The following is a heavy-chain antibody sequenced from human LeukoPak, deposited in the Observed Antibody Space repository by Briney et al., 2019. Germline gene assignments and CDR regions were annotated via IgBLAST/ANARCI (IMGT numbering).Heavy chain of an antibody. D-gene: IGHD2-2*02. CDR1: GGTLSSYA. J-gene: IGHJ4*02. V-gene: IGHV1-69*13. CDR3: ARHRERYCSSTSCYRGGSPYYFDY. Sequence: SVNVSCKASGGTLSSYAISWVRQAPGQGLEWMGGIIPIFGTANYAQKFQGRVTITADESTSTAYMELSSLRSEDTAVYYCARHRERYCSSTSCYRGGSPYYFDYWGQGTLVTVSS. CDR2: IIPIFGTA.